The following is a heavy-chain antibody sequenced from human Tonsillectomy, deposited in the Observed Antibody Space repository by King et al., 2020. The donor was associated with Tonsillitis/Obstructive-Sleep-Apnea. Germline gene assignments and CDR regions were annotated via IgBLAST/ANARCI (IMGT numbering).Heavy chain of an antibody. CDR1: GYSFTIYW. Sequence: VQLVESGAEVKKPGASLKISCKASGYSFTIYWIGWVRQMPGKGLEWMGIIYPGDSDTRYSPSFQGQVTISADKSISTAYLQWSSLKASDTAMYYCARGYCTSTSCYLGFDPWGQGTLVTVSS. V-gene: IGHV5-51*03. J-gene: IGHJ5*02. CDR3: ARGYCTSTSCYLGFDP. D-gene: IGHD2-2*01. CDR2: IYPGDSDT.